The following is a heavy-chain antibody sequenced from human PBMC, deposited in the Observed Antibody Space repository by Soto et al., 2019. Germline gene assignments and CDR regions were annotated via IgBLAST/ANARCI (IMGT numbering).Heavy chain of an antibody. Sequence: PGGSLRLSCAASGFTFSSYEMNWVRQAPGKGLEWVSYISSSGSTIYYADSVKGRFTISRDNAKNSLYLQMNSLRAEDTAVYYCASVRGYYDSSGFVDAFDIWGQGTMVTVSS. CDR1: GFTFSSYE. D-gene: IGHD3-22*01. J-gene: IGHJ3*02. CDR3: ASVRGYYDSSGFVDAFDI. V-gene: IGHV3-48*03. CDR2: ISSSGSTI.